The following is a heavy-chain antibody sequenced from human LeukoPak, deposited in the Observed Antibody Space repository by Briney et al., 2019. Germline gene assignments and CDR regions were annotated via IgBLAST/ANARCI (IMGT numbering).Heavy chain of an antibody. Sequence: ETLSLTCAVSGGSISSSNWWSWVRQPPGKGLEWVSVIYSGGSTYYADSVKGRFTISRDNSKNTLYLQMNSLRAEDTAVYYCASRNYYDSSGLLDYWGQGTLVTVSS. D-gene: IGHD3-22*01. J-gene: IGHJ4*02. CDR2: IYSGGST. CDR3: ASRNYYDSSGLLDY. CDR1: GGSISSSNW. V-gene: IGHV3-53*01.